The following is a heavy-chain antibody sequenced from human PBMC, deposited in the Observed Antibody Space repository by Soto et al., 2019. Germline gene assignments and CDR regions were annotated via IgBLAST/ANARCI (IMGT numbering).Heavy chain of an antibody. J-gene: IGHJ5*02. CDR3: ARGGGYTASGGNSGFWFDP. CDR1: NESMSSGGYF. D-gene: IGHD5-18*01. Sequence: SETLSLTCTVSNESMSSGGYFWVWIRQHPGKGLEWIGHISSSGSANPNPSLKSRVPMSVDSSNNQFSLKLTSVTVADTAVYYCARGGGYTASGGNSGFWFDPWGQGTLVTVSS. V-gene: IGHV4-31*03. CDR2: ISSSGSA.